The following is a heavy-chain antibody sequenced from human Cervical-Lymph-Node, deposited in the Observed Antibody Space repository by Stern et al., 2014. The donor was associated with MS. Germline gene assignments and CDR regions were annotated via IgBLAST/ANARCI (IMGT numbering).Heavy chain of an antibody. Sequence: EVQLLQSGGDLVQPGRSLRLSCAASGFRFADYAMYWVRQAPGKGLEWVSGISWSSGKIGYADSVKGRFTISRDNVKNSLFLQMNSLRSEDTASYYCARAIGFCSGGNCEPYYYYGIDVWGQGTRVTVSS. V-gene: IGHV3-9*01. CDR1: GFRFADYA. D-gene: IGHD2-15*01. CDR2: ISWSSGKI. J-gene: IGHJ6*02. CDR3: ARAIGFCSGGNCEPYYYYGIDV.